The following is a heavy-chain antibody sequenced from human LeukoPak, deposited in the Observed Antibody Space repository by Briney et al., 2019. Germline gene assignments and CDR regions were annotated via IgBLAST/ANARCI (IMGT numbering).Heavy chain of an antibody. V-gene: IGHV1-2*02. CDR2: INPNSGGT. J-gene: IGHJ4*02. Sequence: ASVKVSCKASGYTFTGYYMYWVRQAPGQGLEWMGWINPNSGGTNYAQKFQGRVTMTRDTSISTAYMELSRLRSDDTAVYYCARVDIPITMVRGVITYYFDYWGQGTLVTVSS. CDR1: GYTFTGYY. CDR3: ARVDIPITMVRGVITYYFDY. D-gene: IGHD3-10*01.